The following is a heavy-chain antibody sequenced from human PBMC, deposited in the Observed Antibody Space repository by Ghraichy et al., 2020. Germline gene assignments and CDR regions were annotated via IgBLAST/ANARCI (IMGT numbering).Heavy chain of an antibody. CDR3: ARKLNYSYGPFFDY. CDR1: GGSFSGYY. D-gene: IGHD5-18*01. CDR2: INHSGST. Sequence: SETLTLTCAVYGGSFSGYYWSWIRQPPGKGLEWIGEINHSGSTNYNPSLKSRVTISVDTSKNQFSLKLSSVTAADTAVYYCARKLNYSYGPFFDYWGQGTLVTVSS. J-gene: IGHJ4*02. V-gene: IGHV4-34*01.